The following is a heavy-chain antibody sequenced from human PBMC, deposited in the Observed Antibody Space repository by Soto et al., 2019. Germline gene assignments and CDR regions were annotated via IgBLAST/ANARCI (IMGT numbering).Heavy chain of an antibody. V-gene: IGHV3-21*01. CDR2: ISSSSSYI. CDR1: GFTFSSYS. J-gene: IGHJ6*02. CDR3: ARAYTEDIVVVPAARGGMDV. Sequence: GGSLRLSCAASGFTFSSYSMNWVLQAPGKGLEWVSSISSSSSYIYYADSVKGRFTISRDSAKNSLYLQMNSLRAEDTAVYYCARAYTEDIVVVPAARGGMDVWGQGTTVTVSS. D-gene: IGHD2-2*01.